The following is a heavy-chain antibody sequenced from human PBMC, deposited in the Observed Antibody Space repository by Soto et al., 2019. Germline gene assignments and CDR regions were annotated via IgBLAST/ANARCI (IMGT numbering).Heavy chain of an antibody. Sequence: SETLSLTCTVSGGSISSYYWSWIRQPPGKGLEWIGYIYYSGSTNYNPSLKSRVTISVDTSKNQFSLKLSSVTAADTAVYYCARDNRGWFGELLFHWFDPWGQGTLVTVSS. CDR2: IYYSGST. CDR3: ARDNRGWFGELLFHWFDP. V-gene: IGHV4-59*01. J-gene: IGHJ5*02. CDR1: GGSISSYY. D-gene: IGHD3-10*01.